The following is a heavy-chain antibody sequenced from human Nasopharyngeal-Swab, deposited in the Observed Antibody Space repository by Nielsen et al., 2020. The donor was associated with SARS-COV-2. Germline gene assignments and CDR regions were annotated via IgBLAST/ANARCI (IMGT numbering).Heavy chain of an antibody. CDR3: ARVMFDWSVRPFDY. Sequence: GSLRLSCAVYGESFSGYYWSWIRQPPGKGLEWIGEMNHSGSTNYNPSLKSRVTTSVDTSKNQFSLKLSSVTAADTAVYYCARVMFDWSVRPFDYWGQGTLVTVSS. J-gene: IGHJ4*02. CDR2: MNHSGST. D-gene: IGHD3-9*01. CDR1: GESFSGYY. V-gene: IGHV4-34*01.